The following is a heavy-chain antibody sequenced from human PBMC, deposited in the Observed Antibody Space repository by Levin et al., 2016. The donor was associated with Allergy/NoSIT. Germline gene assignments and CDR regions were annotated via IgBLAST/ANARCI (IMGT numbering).Heavy chain of an antibody. D-gene: IGHD3-10*01. CDR2: LSYDGSKK. J-gene: IGHJ4*02. Sequence: GESLKISCAASGFTFNSCGMHWVRQAPGKGLQWVATLSYDGSKKYYTDSVKGRFTISRDNSKNTLYLQMNSLRAEDTAVYYCAKEVPCFGELVHGLDYWGQGTLVTVSS. CDR1: GFTFNSCG. V-gene: IGHV3-30*18. CDR3: AKEVPCFGELVHGLDY.